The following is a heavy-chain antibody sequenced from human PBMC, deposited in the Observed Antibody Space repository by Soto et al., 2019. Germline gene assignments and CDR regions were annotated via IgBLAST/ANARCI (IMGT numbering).Heavy chain of an antibody. CDR2: IYYSGST. D-gene: IGHD3-22*01. J-gene: IGHJ4*02. Sequence: SETLSLTCTVSGGSISSYYWSWIRQPPGKGLEWIGYIYYSGSTNYNPSLKSRVTISVDTSKNQFSLKLSSVTAADTAVYFCSRSTYYYDSSCYGFCYFDYWGQGTLVTVSS. CDR3: SRSTYYYDSSCYGFCYFDY. V-gene: IGHV4-59*01. CDR1: GGSISSYY.